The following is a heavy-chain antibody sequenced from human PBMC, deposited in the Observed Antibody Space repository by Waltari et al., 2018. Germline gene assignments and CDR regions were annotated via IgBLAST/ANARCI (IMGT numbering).Heavy chain of an antibody. CDR3: ARGEPEYGDVYYYYYYMDV. V-gene: IGHV4-34*01. Sequence: QVQLQQLGAGLLKPSETLSLTCAVYGGSFSGYYWSWIRQPPGTGLDWIGEINHSGSTNYNPSRKSRVTISVDTSKNQFSLKLSSVTAADTAVYYCARGEPEYGDVYYYYYYMDVWGKGTTVTVSS. CDR1: GGSFSGYY. D-gene: IGHD4-17*01. J-gene: IGHJ6*03. CDR2: INHSGST.